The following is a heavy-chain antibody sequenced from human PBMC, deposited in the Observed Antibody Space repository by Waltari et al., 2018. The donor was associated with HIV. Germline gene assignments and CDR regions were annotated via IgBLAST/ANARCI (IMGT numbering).Heavy chain of an antibody. Sequence: EVQLVESGGGLVQPGGSLRLSCEASGFTVSSNWMHWVRHAPGKGRGGGACINKDGSNTRYADSVKGRLTIARDNGKNTLYLQMNSLRAEDTAVYYCARGVGYGMDVWGQGTTVTVAS. D-gene: IGHD2-15*01. V-gene: IGHV3-74*01. CDR3: ARGVGYGMDV. CDR2: INKDGSNT. CDR1: GFTVSSNW. J-gene: IGHJ6*02.